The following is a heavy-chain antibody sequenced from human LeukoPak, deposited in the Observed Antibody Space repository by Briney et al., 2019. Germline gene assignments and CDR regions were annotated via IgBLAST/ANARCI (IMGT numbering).Heavy chain of an antibody. Sequence: GGSLRLSCAASGFTVSSNYMSWVRQAPGKGLEWVSVIYSGGSTNYADSVKGRFTISRDNSKNTLYLQMNSLRAEDTAVYYCARDRGGYYGSGSYGTDYWGQGILVTVSS. J-gene: IGHJ4*02. CDR1: GFTVSSNY. CDR3: ARDRGGYYGSGSYGTDY. D-gene: IGHD3-10*01. V-gene: IGHV3-66*01. CDR2: IYSGGST.